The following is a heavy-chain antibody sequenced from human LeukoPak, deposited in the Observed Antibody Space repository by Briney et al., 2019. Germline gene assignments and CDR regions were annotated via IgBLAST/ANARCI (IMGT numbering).Heavy chain of an antibody. CDR1: GFPFSSYW. J-gene: IGHJ4*02. D-gene: IGHD6-6*01. Sequence: GGSLRLSCAASGFPFSSYWMSWVRQAPGKGLEWVANIKQDGSEKYYVDSVKGRFTISRDNSKNTLYLQMNSLRAEDTAVYYCVSIGSSRREGYWGQGTLVTVSS. V-gene: IGHV3-7*01. CDR3: VSIGSSRREGY. CDR2: IKQDGSEK.